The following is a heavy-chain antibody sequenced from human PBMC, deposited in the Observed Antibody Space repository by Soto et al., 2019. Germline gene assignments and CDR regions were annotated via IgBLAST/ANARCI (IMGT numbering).Heavy chain of an antibody. CDR3: ASCYGDYEFPCEY. D-gene: IGHD4-17*01. Sequence: VGSLRLSCEGSGFTFTDYSMLWVRQAPGKGLEWVSYISSTSNIAFYVDSVEGRFTTSRDNAKNSLYLQMNSLRDEDTAVYYCASCYGDYEFPCEYWGQGTLVTVS. V-gene: IGHV3-21*05. CDR2: ISSTSNIA. J-gene: IGHJ4*02. CDR1: GFTFTDYS.